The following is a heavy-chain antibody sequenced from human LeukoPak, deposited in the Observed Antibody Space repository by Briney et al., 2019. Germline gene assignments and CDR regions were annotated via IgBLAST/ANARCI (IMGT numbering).Heavy chain of an antibody. D-gene: IGHD2-21*01. CDR2: ISYDGSNK. Sequence: QPGGSLRLSCAASGFTFSSYGMHWVRQAPGKGLEWVAVISYDGSNKYYADSVQGRFTISRDTATNSLYLQTNSLRAEDTAVYYCASLWPESNPRYNWFDPWGQGTLVTVSS. V-gene: IGHV3-30*03. J-gene: IGHJ5*02. CDR1: GFTFSSYG. CDR3: ASLWPESNPRYNWFDP.